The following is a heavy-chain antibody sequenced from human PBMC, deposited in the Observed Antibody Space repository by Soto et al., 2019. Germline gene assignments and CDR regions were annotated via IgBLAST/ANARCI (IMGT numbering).Heavy chain of an antibody. CDR3: ADVRYFDLKGYYGMDV. J-gene: IGHJ6*02. V-gene: IGHV1-69*01. CDR1: GGTFSSYA. D-gene: IGHD3-9*01. CDR2: IIPIFGTA. Sequence: QVQLVQSGAEVKKPGSSVKVSCKASGGTFSSYAISWVRQAPGQGLEWMGGIIPIFGTANYAQKFQGRVTITADESTRTAYMELSSLRSEDTAVYYCADVRYFDLKGYYGMDVWGQGTTVTVSS.